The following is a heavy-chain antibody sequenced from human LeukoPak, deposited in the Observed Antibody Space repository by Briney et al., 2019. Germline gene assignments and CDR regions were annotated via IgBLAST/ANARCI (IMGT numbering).Heavy chain of an antibody. CDR3: AKDMVGMITFGGVIAKGPLFDY. Sequence: GSLRLSCAASGFTFSSYSMNWVRQAPGKGLEWVSSISSSTSSTSYKHYADSVKGRFTISRDNAKNSLYLQMNSLRAEDTALYYCAKDMVGMITFGGVIAKGPLFDYWGQGTLVTVSS. CDR1: GFTFSSYS. CDR2: ISSSTSSTSYK. D-gene: IGHD3-16*02. J-gene: IGHJ4*02. V-gene: IGHV3-21*04.